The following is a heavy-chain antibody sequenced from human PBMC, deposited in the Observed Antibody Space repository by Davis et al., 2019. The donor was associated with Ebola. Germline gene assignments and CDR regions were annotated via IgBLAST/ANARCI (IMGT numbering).Heavy chain of an antibody. CDR3: ARDFKRIRVAWYFDL. CDR1: GGSLSRDSW. V-gene: IGHV4-4*02. CDR2: IYQSGST. Sequence: PSETLSLTCIVSGGSLSRDSWWSWVRQPPGKGLEWIGEIYQSGSTNYNPSLKSRVTISVDRSRNQFSLNLSSVTAADTAVYFCARDFKRIRVAWYFDLWGRGTLVTVSS. J-gene: IGHJ2*01. D-gene: IGHD2-15*01.